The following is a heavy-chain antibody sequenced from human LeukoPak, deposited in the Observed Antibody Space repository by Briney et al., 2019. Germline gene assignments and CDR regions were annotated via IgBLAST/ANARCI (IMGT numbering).Heavy chain of an antibody. CDR1: GFTFSSYA. Sequence: PGGSLRLSCAASGFTFSSYAMSWVRQAPGEGLEWVSAISGSGGSTYYADSVKGRFTISRDNSKNTLYLQMNSLRAEDTAVYYCAKGGIYDFWSGYYTVVDFDYWGQGTLVTVSS. CDR2: ISGSGGST. D-gene: IGHD3-3*01. J-gene: IGHJ4*02. V-gene: IGHV3-23*01. CDR3: AKGGIYDFWSGYYTVVDFDY.